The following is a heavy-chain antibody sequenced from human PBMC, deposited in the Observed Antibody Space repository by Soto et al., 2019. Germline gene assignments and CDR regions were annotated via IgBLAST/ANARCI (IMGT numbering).Heavy chain of an antibody. V-gene: IGHV1-69*13. Sequence: SVKVSCKASGGSFSNYIFAWVRQAPGQGLEWMGGTIPMFATAQYAQKLQGRVTITADESTSTVYMDLTSLRSDDTAVYYCARGLFGQQWLVGFDTWGQGTLVTV. CDR2: TIPMFATA. CDR1: GGSFSNYI. J-gene: IGHJ4*02. CDR3: ARGLFGQQWLVGFDT. D-gene: IGHD6-19*01.